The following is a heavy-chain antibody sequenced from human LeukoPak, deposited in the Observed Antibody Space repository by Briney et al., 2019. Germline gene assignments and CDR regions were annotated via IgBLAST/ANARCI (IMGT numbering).Heavy chain of an antibody. CDR3: ATDPFPEAAAGPFGDY. CDR2: INPSGGST. Sequence: ASVKVSCKASGYTFITYYMHWVRQAPGQGLEWMGIINPSGGSTSYAQKFQGRVTMTEDTSTDTAYMELSSLRSEDTAVYYCATDPFPEAAAGPFGDYWGQGTLVTVSS. V-gene: IGHV1-46*01. J-gene: IGHJ4*02. D-gene: IGHD6-13*01. CDR1: GYTFITYY.